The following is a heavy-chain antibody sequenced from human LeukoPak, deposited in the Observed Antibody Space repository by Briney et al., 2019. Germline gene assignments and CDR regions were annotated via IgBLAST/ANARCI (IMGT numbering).Heavy chain of an antibody. D-gene: IGHD3-22*01. J-gene: IGHJ4*02. CDR3: ARGPFYDSSGYFDY. Sequence: GGSLRLSCAASGFTFSSYAMHWVRQAPGKGLEWVAVISYDGSNKYYADSVKGRFTISRDNSKNTLYLQMNSLRAEDTAVYYCARGPFYDSSGYFDYWGQGTLVTVSS. CDR1: GFTFSSYA. V-gene: IGHV3-30-3*01. CDR2: ISYDGSNK.